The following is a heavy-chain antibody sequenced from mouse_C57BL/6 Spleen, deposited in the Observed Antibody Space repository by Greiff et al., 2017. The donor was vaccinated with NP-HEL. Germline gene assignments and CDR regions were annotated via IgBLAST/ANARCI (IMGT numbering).Heavy chain of an antibody. V-gene: IGHV3-6*01. CDR2: ISYDGSN. D-gene: IGHD1-1*01. Sequence: DVKLQESGPGLVKPSQSLSLTCSVTGYSITSGYYWNWIRQFPGNKLEWMGYISYDGSNNYNPSLKNRISITRDTSKNQFFLKLNSVTTEDTATYYCARVDYGSSPWFAYWGQGTLVTVSA. CDR3: ARVDYGSSPWFAY. CDR1: GYSITSGYY. J-gene: IGHJ3*01.